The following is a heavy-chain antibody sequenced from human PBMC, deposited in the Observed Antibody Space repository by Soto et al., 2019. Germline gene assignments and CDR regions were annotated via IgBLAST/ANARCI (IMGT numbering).Heavy chain of an antibody. CDR1: GYTFVSYG. CDR2: ISPYNGNT. D-gene: IGHD3-22*01. V-gene: IGHV1-18*04. CDR3: ARDQNFFDSSGYYDH. Sequence: QIQLVQSAAEVKKPGASVKVSCKTSGYTFVSYGISWVRQAPGQGLEWMGWISPYNGNTNFAQRFLGRVTLTTDTSTDIVYMDLGSLKSADTAVYYCARDQNFFDSSGYYDHWGQGTLITVSS. J-gene: IGHJ5*02.